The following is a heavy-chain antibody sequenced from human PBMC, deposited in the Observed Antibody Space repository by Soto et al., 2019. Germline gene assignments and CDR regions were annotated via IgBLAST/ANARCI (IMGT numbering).Heavy chain of an antibody. CDR1: GFTFRSFG. J-gene: IGHJ6*02. V-gene: IGHV3-30*18. CDR2: VSYDGNHK. CDR3: AKDVGQQLVLNYGMDV. Sequence: QVQLVESGGGVIQPGTSLSLSCGSSGFTFRSFGMYWVRQAPGKGLEWVAVVSYDGNHKYYADSVKGRFTVSRDNAKNMLYLQMNGLRGEDTAVYYCAKDVGQQLVLNYGMDVWGQGTTVTVPS. D-gene: IGHD6-13*01.